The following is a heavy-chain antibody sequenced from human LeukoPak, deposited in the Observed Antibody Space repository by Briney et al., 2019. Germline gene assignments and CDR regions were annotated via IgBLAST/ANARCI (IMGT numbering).Heavy chain of an antibody. CDR2: IYTSGST. D-gene: IGHD4-17*01. CDR3: ARDPHYGDLKWFDP. V-gene: IGHV4-4*07. Sequence: SETLSVTCNVSGGSISSNYWSCIRQPAGKGLEWIGRIYTSGSTNYNPSLKSRVTMSVHTSKNQFSLKLSSVTAADTAVYYCARDPHYGDLKWFDPWGQGTLVTVSS. CDR1: GGSISSNY. J-gene: IGHJ5*02.